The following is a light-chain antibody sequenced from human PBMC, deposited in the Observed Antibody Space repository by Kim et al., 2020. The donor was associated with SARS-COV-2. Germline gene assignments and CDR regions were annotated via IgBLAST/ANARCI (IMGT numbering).Light chain of an antibody. CDR3: QQYYRTPLT. V-gene: IGKV4-1*01. J-gene: IGKJ4*01. CDR1: QSVFHSPNSLNY. Sequence: DTVMTQSPDFLAVSLGERATINCKSSQSVFHSPNSLNYLAWYQQKPGQPPTLLIYWASTRGSGVPDRFSGSGSGTDFTLTISSLQAEDVAVYYCQQYYRTPLTFGGGTKVDIK. CDR2: WAS.